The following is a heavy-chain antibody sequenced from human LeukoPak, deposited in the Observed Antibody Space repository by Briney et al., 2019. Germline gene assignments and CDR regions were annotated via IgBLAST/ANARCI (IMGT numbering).Heavy chain of an antibody. CDR2: ISAYNGNT. D-gene: IGHD2-2*01. CDR1: GYTFTSYG. Sequence: ASVKVSCKASGYTFTSYGISWVRQAPGQGLEWMGWISAYNGNTNYAQKLQGRVTMTTDTSTSTAYMELRSLRSDDTAVYYCARDSLFGEARGYQLPRAPDYWGQGTLVTVSS. V-gene: IGHV1-18*01. J-gene: IGHJ4*02. CDR3: ARDSLFGEARGYQLPRAPDY.